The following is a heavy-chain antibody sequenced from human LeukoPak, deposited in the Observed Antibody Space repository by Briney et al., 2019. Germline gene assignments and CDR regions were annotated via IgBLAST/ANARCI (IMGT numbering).Heavy chain of an antibody. CDR1: GYTFTSYG. CDR2: ISAYNGNT. Sequence: ASVKVSCKASGYTFTSYGISWVRQAPGQGLEWVGWISAYNGNTNYAQKLQGRVTMTTDTSTSTAYMELRSLRSDDTAVYYCARGSSRDLYWYFDLWGRGTLVTVSS. CDR3: ARGSSRDLYWYFDL. V-gene: IGHV1-18*01. J-gene: IGHJ2*01.